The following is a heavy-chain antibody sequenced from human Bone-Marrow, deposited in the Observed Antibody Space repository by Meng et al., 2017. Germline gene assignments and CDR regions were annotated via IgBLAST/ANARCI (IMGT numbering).Heavy chain of an antibody. CDR2: ISAYNGNT. CDR3: ASHGDRYGAFDI. V-gene: IGHV1-18*01. Sequence: ASVKVSCKASGYTFTSYGVSWVRQAPGQGLEWMGWISAYNGNTNYAQKLQGRVTMTTDTSTSTAYMELRSLRSDDTAVYYCASHGDRYGAFDIWGQGTMVTVSS. D-gene: IGHD3-10*01. J-gene: IGHJ3*02. CDR1: GYTFTSYG.